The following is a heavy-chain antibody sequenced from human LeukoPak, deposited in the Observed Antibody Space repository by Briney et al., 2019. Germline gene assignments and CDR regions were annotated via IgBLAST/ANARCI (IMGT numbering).Heavy chain of an antibody. D-gene: IGHD3-10*01. CDR1: GGSISSSSYC. J-gene: IGHJ1*01. V-gene: IGHV4-39*01. CDR2: IYYSGNT. CDR3: ASDKYDYTSGSYYWFQH. Sequence: SETLSLTCTVSGGSISSSSYCWGWIRQPPGKGLEWIGSIYYSGNTHYNPSLKSRVTISVDTSKNQFSLNLRSVTATDTAVYFCASDKYDYTSGSYYWFQHWGQGTLLTVSS.